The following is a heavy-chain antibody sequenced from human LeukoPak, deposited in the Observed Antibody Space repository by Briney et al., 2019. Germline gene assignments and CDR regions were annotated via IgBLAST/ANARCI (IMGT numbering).Heavy chain of an antibody. CDR1: GGSISSGDYY. Sequence: SETLSLTCTVSGGSISSGDYYWSWIRQPPGKGLEWIGYIYYSGSTYYNPSLKSRVTISVDTSKNQFSLKLSSVTAADTAVYYCARVDDILTGSFDYWGQGTLVTVSS. CDR3: ARVDDILTGSFDY. D-gene: IGHD3-9*01. V-gene: IGHV4-30-4*01. CDR2: IYYSGST. J-gene: IGHJ4*02.